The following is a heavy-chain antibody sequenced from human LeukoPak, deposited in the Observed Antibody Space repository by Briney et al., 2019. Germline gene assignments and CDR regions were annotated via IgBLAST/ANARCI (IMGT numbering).Heavy chain of an antibody. CDR3: TTETVGFALDY. CDR1: GFTFSNAW. V-gene: IGHV3-15*01. CDR2: IKSKTDGGTT. Sequence: GGSLRLSCAASGFTFSNAWMSWVRQAPGKGLEWVGRIKSKTDGGTTDYAAPVKGRFTISRDDSKNTLYLQTNSLKTEDTAVYYCTTETVGFALDYWGQGTLVTVSS. J-gene: IGHJ4*02. D-gene: IGHD3-10*01.